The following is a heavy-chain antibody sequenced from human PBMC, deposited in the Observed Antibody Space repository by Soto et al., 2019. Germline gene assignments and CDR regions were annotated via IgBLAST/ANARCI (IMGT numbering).Heavy chain of an antibody. J-gene: IGHJ4*02. CDR1: GFPFGENA. V-gene: IGHV3-23*01. D-gene: IGHD6-19*01. CDR3: AKEDTSSGSLDY. CDR2: ISDSGATT. Sequence: GGSLRLSCAASGFPFGENAMSWVRQAPGKGLEWVSGISDSGATTYYADSVRGRFTISRDNSKNTLYLQMKSLRAEDSASYYCAKEDTSSGSLDYWGQGALVTVYS.